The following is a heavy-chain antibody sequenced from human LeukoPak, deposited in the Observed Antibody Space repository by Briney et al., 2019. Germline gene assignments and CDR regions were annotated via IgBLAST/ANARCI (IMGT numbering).Heavy chain of an antibody. D-gene: IGHD3-10*01. CDR2: ISSNGGST. Sequence: GGSLRLSCAASGFTFSSYAMHWVRQAPGKGLEYVSAISSNGGSTYYANSVKGRFTISRDNSKNTLYLQMGSLRAEDMAVYYCARDLQSGRRITMVRGLMDVWGKGTTVTVSS. V-gene: IGHV3-64*01. CDR1: GFTFSSYA. CDR3: ARDLQSGRRITMVRGLMDV. J-gene: IGHJ6*03.